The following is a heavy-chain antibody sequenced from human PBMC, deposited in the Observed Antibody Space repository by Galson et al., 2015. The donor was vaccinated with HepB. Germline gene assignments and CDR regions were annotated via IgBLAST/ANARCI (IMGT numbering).Heavy chain of an antibody. Sequence: SLRLSCAASGFTVSSNHMSWVRQAPGKGLEWVSVIYSGGDTDYADSVKGRFTISRHNFQNTLYLLMNSLRVEDTAVYYCASTRGFYYWGQGTLVIVSS. CDR2: IYSGGDT. V-gene: IGHV3-53*04. CDR1: GFTVSSNH. J-gene: IGHJ4*02. D-gene: IGHD2-15*01. CDR3: ASTRGFYY.